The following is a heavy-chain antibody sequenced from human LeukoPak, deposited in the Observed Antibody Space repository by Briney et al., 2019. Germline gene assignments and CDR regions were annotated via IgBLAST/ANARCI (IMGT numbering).Heavy chain of an antibody. Sequence: GGSLRLSCAASGFTFSSYAMTWVRQAPGRVLEWVSSIRPSGDNTYYGDSVKGRFTISRDNAKNSLYLQMNSLRAEDTAVYYCAELGITMIGGVWGKGTTVTISS. V-gene: IGHV3-23*01. J-gene: IGHJ6*04. CDR3: AELGITMIGGV. CDR2: IRPSGDNT. CDR1: GFTFSSYA. D-gene: IGHD3-10*02.